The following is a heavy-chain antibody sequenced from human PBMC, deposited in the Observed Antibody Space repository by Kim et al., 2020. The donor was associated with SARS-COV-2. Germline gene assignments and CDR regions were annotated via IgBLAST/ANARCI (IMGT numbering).Heavy chain of an antibody. V-gene: IGHV4-39*07. CDR3: ARLLGFYYFDY. D-gene: IGHD3-10*01. Sequence: SETLSLTCTVSGGSISSSSYYWGWIRQPPGKGLEWIGSMFYSGSTYYNPSLKSRVTMAVDTSKNQFSLKLSSVTAADTAVYYCARLLGFYYFDYWGQGTLVTGSS. CDR2: MFYSGST. CDR1: GGSISSSSYY. J-gene: IGHJ4*02.